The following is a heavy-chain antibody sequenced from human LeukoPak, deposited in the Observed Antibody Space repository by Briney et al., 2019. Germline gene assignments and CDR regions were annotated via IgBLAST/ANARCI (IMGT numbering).Heavy chain of an antibody. CDR2: ISWNSGNI. J-gene: IGHJ5*02. D-gene: IGHD6-13*01. Sequence: GRSLRLSCAASGFTFDDYAMHWVRQAPGKGLEWVSGISWNSGNIGYADSVKGRFTISRDNAKNSLYLQMNSLRAADTALYFCAKDISSWYGRGFDPWGQGTLVTVS. V-gene: IGHV3-9*01. CDR3: AKDISSWYGRGFDP. CDR1: GFTFDDYA.